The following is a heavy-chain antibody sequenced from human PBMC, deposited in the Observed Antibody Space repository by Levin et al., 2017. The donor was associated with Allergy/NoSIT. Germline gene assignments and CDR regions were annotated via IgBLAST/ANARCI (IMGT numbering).Heavy chain of an antibody. Sequence: SQTLSLTCAVYGGSLSDHVWSWIRQSPGKGLEWIGEIDHSGGTHYNPSLKSRVTISLDRSKNQLSLKLSSVTAADTAVYYCARDKIITMVRGATNFDYWGQGTLVTVSS. CDR1: GGSLSDHV. J-gene: IGHJ4*02. CDR2: IDHSGGT. V-gene: IGHV4-34*01. CDR3: ARDKIITMVRGATNFDY. D-gene: IGHD3-10*01.